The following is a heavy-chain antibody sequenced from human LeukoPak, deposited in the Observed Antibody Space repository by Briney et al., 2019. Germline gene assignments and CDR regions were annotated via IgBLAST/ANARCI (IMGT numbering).Heavy chain of an antibody. Sequence: KSSETLSLTCTVSGGSISSYYWSWIRQPPGKGLEWIGYIYYSGSTNYNPSLKSRVTISVDTSKNQFSLKLSSVTAADTAVYYCAGVWSPPYTSSWPYYFDYWGQGTLVTVSS. V-gene: IGHV4-59*01. D-gene: IGHD6-13*01. J-gene: IGHJ4*02. CDR3: AGVWSPPYTSSWPYYFDY. CDR1: GGSISSYY. CDR2: IYYSGST.